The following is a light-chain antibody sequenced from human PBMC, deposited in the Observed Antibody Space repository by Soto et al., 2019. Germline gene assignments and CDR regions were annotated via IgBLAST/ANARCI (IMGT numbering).Light chain of an antibody. Sequence: EIVMTQSPVTLSVPPGESATLSCRASQSVSSTLAWLQQKPGQAPRLLIYGASTRATGIPARFSGSGSGTEFTLTISSLQPDDFATYYCQQYNSYSGTFGQGTKVDIK. CDR2: GAS. CDR1: QSVSST. CDR3: QQYNSYSGT. V-gene: IGKV3-15*01. J-gene: IGKJ1*01.